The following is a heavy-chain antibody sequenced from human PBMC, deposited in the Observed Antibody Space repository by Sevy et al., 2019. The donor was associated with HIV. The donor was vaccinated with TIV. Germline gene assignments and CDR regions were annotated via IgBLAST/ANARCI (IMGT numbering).Heavy chain of an antibody. J-gene: IGHJ4*02. D-gene: IGHD5-12*01. CDR2: INEDGTKD. Sequence: GGSLRLSCAASGINFSGYWMSWVRQVPGKGLEWVANINEDGTKDYYVGSVKGRFTISRDNAKNSLYLQMNSMRVEDTAVYYCARDSGGYDFWGQGTLVTVSS. CDR3: ARDSGGYDF. CDR1: GINFSGYW. V-gene: IGHV3-7*01.